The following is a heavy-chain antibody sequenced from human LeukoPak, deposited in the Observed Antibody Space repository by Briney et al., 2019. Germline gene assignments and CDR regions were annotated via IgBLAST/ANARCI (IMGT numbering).Heavy chain of an antibody. CDR2: TYYSGST. V-gene: IGHV4-39*01. J-gene: IGHJ3*02. CDR1: GGSIISTSYY. Sequence: SETLSLTCTVSGGSIISTSYYWGWIRQPPGKGLEWISITYYSGSTYYNPSLKSRVTISVDTSKNQFSLKLSSVTAADTSVYYCAKGCLHCAFDIWGQGTRVTVSS. CDR3: AKGCLHCAFDI. D-gene: IGHD5-24*01.